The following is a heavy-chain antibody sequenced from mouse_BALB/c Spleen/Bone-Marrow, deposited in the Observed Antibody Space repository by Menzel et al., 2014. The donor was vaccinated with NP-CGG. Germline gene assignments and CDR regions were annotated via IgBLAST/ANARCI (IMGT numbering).Heavy chain of an antibody. CDR3: ARGSYCFDY. Sequence: EVQRVESGPGLVKPSQSLSLTCTVTGYSITSDYAWNWIRQFPGNKLEWMGYISYSGATSYNPSHKSQISITRDTSKNQFFLQLNSVTTEDTATYYCARGSYCFDYWGQGTTLTDAS. CDR2: ISYSGAT. D-gene: IGHD3-1*01. V-gene: IGHV3-2*02. CDR1: GYSITSDYA. J-gene: IGHJ2*01.